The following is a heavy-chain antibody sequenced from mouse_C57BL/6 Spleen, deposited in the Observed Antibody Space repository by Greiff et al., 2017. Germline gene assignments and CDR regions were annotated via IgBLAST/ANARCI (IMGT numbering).Heavy chain of an antibody. J-gene: IGHJ2*01. CDR2: ISYDGSN. D-gene: IGHD1-1*01. CDR1: GYSITSGYY. V-gene: IGHV3-6*01. CDR3: ARRLYGSSFFDY. Sequence: EVQLQQSGPGLVKPSQSLSLTCSVTGYSITSGYYWNWIRQFPGNKLEWMGYISYDGSNNYNPSLKNRISITRDTSKNQFFLKLNSVTTEDTATYYCARRLYGSSFFDYWGQGTTLTVSS.